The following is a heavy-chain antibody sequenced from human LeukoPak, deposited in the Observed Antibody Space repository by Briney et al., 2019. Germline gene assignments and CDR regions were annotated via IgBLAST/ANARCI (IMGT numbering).Heavy chain of an antibody. D-gene: IGHD6-13*01. CDR1: GFTFTSSA. Sequence: ASVKVSCKASGFTFTSSAVQWVRQARGQRLEWIGWIVVGSGNTNYAQKFQERVTITRDMSTSTAYMELSSLRSEDTVVYYCAADVAAADRDYWGQGTLVTVSS. J-gene: IGHJ4*02. V-gene: IGHV1-58*01. CDR2: IVVGSGNT. CDR3: AADVAAADRDY.